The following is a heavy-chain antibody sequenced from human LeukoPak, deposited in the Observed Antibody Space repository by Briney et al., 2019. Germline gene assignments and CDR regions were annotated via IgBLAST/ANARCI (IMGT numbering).Heavy chain of an antibody. Sequence: ASVKVSCKVSGYTLTELSMHWVRQAPGKGLEWXXGFDPEDGETIYAQKFQGRVTMTEDTSTDTAYMELSSLRSEDTAVYYCATDSPGYSSGWYTFWGQGTLVTVSS. V-gene: IGHV1-24*01. CDR3: ATDSPGYSSGWYTF. D-gene: IGHD6-19*01. CDR1: GYTLTELS. J-gene: IGHJ4*02. CDR2: FDPEDGET.